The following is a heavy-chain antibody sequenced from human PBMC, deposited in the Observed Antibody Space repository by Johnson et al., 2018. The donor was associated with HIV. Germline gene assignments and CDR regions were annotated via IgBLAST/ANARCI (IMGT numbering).Heavy chain of an antibody. J-gene: IGHJ3*02. D-gene: IGHD3-9*01. CDR1: GFTVTSYY. Sequence: VQLVESGGGLILPGGSLRLSCAASGFTVTSYYMSWVRQAPGKGMEWVSLIYSGGPTYYADSVKGRFTISRDSFKNTMYLQMNSLRVEDTAVYYCARDRTLTGYDASDIWGQGTTVIVSS. V-gene: IGHV3-53*01. CDR2: IYSGGPT. CDR3: ARDRTLTGYDASDI.